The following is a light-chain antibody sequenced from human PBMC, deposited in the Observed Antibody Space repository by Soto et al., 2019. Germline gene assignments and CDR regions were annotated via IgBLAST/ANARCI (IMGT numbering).Light chain of an antibody. CDR2: KAS. CDR3: QQYHIYSGT. J-gene: IGKJ1*01. V-gene: IGKV1-5*03. Sequence: DIQMTQSPSTLATSVCDSVTSTCRASQTIDSWLAWYQQRPGKPPNLLIYKASTLASGVPSRFSGSGSGTEFTLTINSLQPDDFATYYCQQYHIYSGTFGQGTKVDIK. CDR1: QTIDSW.